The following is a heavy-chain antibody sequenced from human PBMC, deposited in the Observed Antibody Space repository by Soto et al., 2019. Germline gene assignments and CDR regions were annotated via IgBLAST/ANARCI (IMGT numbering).Heavy chain of an antibody. D-gene: IGHD5-18*01. Sequence: PGGFLGLSCAASGFTFSSYGMHWVRQAPGKGLEWVAVIWYDGSNKYYADSVKGRFTISRDNAKNSLYLQMNSLRAEDTAVYYCARVGLQLWPNKYYYYGMDVWGQGTTVPVSS. J-gene: IGHJ6*02. CDR2: IWYDGSNK. V-gene: IGHV3-33*01. CDR3: ARVGLQLWPNKYYYYGMDV. CDR1: GFTFSSYG.